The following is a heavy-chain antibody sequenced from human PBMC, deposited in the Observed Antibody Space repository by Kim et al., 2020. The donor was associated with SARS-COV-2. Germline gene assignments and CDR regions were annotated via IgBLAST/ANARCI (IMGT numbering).Heavy chain of an antibody. Sequence: GGSLRLSCAASGFTFSSYAMHWVRQAPGKGLEWVAVISYDGSNKYYADSVKGRFTISRDNSKNTLYLQMNSLRAEDTAVYYCASSRHSSGWYSIRDAFD. D-gene: IGHD6-19*01. CDR2: ISYDGSNK. J-gene: IGHJ3*02. CDR1: GFTFSSYA. CDR3: ASSRHSSGWYSIRDAFD. V-gene: IGHV3-30*04.